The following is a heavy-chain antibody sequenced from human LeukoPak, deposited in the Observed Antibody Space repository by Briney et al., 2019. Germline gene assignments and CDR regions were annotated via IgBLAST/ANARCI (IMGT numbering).Heavy chain of an antibody. V-gene: IGHV5-51*01. D-gene: IGHD1-7*01. CDR2: IYPGDSDA. CDR3: ATPTLGTIGEYLFDY. J-gene: IGHJ4*02. Sequence: GESLKISCKGSGYSFTRYWIGWVRQMPGKGLEWMGIIYPGDSDARYSPSFQGRVTISADKSISTAYLQWSTLKASDTAMYYCATPTLGTIGEYLFDYWGQGTLVTVSS. CDR1: GYSFTRYW.